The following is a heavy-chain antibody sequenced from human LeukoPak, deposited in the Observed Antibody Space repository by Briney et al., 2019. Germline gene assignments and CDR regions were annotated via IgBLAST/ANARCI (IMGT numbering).Heavy chain of an antibody. CDR3: ARLAVVAATEDPYYYKYGMDV. V-gene: IGHV3-21*01. CDR1: GFTFNSYG. Sequence: GGSLRLSCAASGFTFNSYGMNWVRQAPGKGLEWVSSISTSTSYIYYADSVKGRFTISRDNAKNSLYLQMNILRAEDTAVYYCARLAVVAATEDPYYYKYGMDVWGQGTTVTVSS. D-gene: IGHD2-15*01. CDR2: ISTSTSYI. J-gene: IGHJ6*02.